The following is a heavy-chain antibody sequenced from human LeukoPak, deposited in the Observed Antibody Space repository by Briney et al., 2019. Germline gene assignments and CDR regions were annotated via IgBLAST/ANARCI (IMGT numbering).Heavy chain of an antibody. Sequence: ASVKVSCTVSGYTLTELSIHWVRQAPGKGLEWMGGFDAEDGETIYAQKFQARVTMTDDTSTDTAYMELSSLRSEDTAVYYCATRIVVAGGFDYWGQGTLVIVSS. J-gene: IGHJ4*02. CDR3: ATRIVVAGGFDY. V-gene: IGHV1-24*01. D-gene: IGHD6-19*01. CDR2: FDAEDGET. CDR1: GYTLTELS.